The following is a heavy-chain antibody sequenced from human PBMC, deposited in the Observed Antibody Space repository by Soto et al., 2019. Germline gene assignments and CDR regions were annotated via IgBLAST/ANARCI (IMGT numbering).Heavy chain of an antibody. D-gene: IGHD3-22*01. CDR1: GDSVSSNSAA. V-gene: IGHV6-1*01. Sequence: PSQTLSLTCAISGDSVSSNSAAWNWIRQSPSRGLEWLGRTYYRSKWYNDYAVSVRSRITINPDTSKNQFSLQLNSVTPEDTAVYYCARDRPDYDSSGTSLDYWGQGTLVTVSS. CDR2: TYYRSKWYN. J-gene: IGHJ4*02. CDR3: ARDRPDYDSSGTSLDY.